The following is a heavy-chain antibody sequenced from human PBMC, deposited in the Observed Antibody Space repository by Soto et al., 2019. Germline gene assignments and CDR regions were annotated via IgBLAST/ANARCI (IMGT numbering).Heavy chain of an antibody. V-gene: IGHV3-23*01. CDR1: VFTFSNFA. D-gene: IGHD1-1*01. CDR2: FYSITGNT. CDR3: ARDPPYRMYYFHY. Sequence: EVQLLESGGGLVQPGGSLRLSCAACVFTFSNFAMSWVRQAPGKGLEWVSTFYSITGNTFYADSVKGRFTISRDNSKNTLYLEMSSLRAEDTAVYYCARDPPYRMYYFHYWGQGTLVTVSS. J-gene: IGHJ4*02.